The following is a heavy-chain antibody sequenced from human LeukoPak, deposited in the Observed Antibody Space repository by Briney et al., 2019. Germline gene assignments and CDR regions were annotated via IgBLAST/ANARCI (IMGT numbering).Heavy chain of an antibody. CDR3: ARRVLTGYPYYYYYMDV. CDR1: GGSFSGYY. CDR2: INHSGST. D-gene: IGHD3-9*01. J-gene: IGHJ6*03. Sequence: NPSETLSLTCAVYGGSFSGYYWSWIRQPPGKGLEWIGEINHSGSTNYNPSLKSRVTISVDTSKNQFSLKLSSVTAADTAVYYCARRVLTGYPYYYYYMDVWGKGTTVTISS. V-gene: IGHV4-34*01.